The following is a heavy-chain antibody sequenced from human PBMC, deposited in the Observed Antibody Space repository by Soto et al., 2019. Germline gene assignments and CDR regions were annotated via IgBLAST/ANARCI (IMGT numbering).Heavy chain of an antibody. Sequence: VASVKVSCKASGYTFTSYGISWVRQAPGQGLEWMGWISAYNGNTNYAQKLQGRVTMTTDTSTSTAYMELRSLRSDDTAVYYCARDPDVDTAMVTVFDYWGQGTLVTVSS. D-gene: IGHD5-18*01. CDR2: ISAYNGNT. J-gene: IGHJ4*02. CDR3: ARDPDVDTAMVTVFDY. CDR1: GYTFTSYG. V-gene: IGHV1-18*04.